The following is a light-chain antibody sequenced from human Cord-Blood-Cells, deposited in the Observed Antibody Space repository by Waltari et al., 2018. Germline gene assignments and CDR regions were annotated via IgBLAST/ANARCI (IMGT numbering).Light chain of an antibody. Sequence: DIQMTQSASSVSASVGVRVTITSRASQSISSYLNWYQQKPGKAPKLLIYAASSLQSGDPSRFSGSGSGTDFTLTISSLQPEDFATYYCQQSYSTTITFRQGTRVEIK. CDR2: AAS. CDR1: QSISSY. V-gene: IGKV1-39*01. CDR3: QQSYSTTIT. J-gene: IGKJ5*01.